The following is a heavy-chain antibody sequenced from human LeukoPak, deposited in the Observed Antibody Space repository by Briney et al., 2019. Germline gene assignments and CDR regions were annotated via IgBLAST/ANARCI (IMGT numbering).Heavy chain of an antibody. J-gene: IGHJ4*02. D-gene: IGHD4-11*01. CDR3: TSALLKYSASLRY. Sequence: GSLRLSYAAYGFSFSDHYMDWVRQAPGKGLEWVGRIRNKANRDTTEYAASVKGRFTISRDDSKNLLHPQMNSLKTEDTAVYYCTSALLKYSASLRYWGQGALVTVSS. CDR2: IRNKANRDTT. CDR1: GFSFSDHY. V-gene: IGHV3-72*01.